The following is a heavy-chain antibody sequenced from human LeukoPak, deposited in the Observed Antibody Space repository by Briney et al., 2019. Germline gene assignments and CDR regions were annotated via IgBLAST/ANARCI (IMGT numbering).Heavy chain of an antibody. CDR2: IIPIFGTA. J-gene: IGHJ5*01. Sequence: SVKVSCKASGGTFSSYAISWVRQAPGQGLEWMGGIIPIFGTANYAQKFQGRVTITADESTSTAYMELSSLRSEDTAVYYCARDSGSQGWFDSWGQGTLVTVSS. V-gene: IGHV1-69*13. CDR3: ARDSGSQGWFDS. CDR1: GGTFSSYA.